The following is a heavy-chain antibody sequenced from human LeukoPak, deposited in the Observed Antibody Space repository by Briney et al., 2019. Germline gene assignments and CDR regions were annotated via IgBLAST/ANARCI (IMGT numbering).Heavy chain of an antibody. D-gene: IGHD6-19*01. CDR2: IYYSGST. CDR1: GGSISSYY. J-gene: IGHJ4*02. V-gene: IGHV4-59*08. Sequence: SETRSLTCTVSGGSISSYYWSWIRQPPGKGLEWIGYIYYSGSTNYNPSLKSRVTISVDTSKNQFSLKLSSVTAADTAVYYCARHSYSSGWYGGFFDYWGQGTLVTVSS. CDR3: ARHSYSSGWYGGFFDY.